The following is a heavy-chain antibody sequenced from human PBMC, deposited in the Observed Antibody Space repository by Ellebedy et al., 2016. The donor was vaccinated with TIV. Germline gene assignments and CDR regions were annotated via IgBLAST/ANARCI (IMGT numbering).Heavy chain of an antibody. CDR3: GKGMRGGADFDY. D-gene: IGHD4/OR15-4a*01. Sequence: GESLKISXVDYGFTFINYAMNWVRQAPGKGLEWVSAITGSGDSTYYADSVKGRFTISRDNSKNTLYLQMNSLRAEDTALYYCGKGMRGGADFDYWGQGTLVTVSS. J-gene: IGHJ4*02. CDR2: ITGSGDST. CDR1: GFTFINYA. V-gene: IGHV3-23*01.